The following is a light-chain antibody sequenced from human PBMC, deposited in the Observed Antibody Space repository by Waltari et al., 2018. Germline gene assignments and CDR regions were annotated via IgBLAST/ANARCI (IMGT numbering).Light chain of an antibody. CDR3: SSYTSSSTLV. CDR1: SSDVGGYNY. CDR2: EVC. Sequence: QSALTQPASVSGSPGQSITISCTGTSSDVGGYNYVYWYHQHPGKAPKLMIYEVCNRPSGVSNRFSGSKSGNTASLTISGLQAEDEADYYCSSYTSSSTLVFGGGTKLTVL. J-gene: IGLJ3*02. V-gene: IGLV2-14*01.